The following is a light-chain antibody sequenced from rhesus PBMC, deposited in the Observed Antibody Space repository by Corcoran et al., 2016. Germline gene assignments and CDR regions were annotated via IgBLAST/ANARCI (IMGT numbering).Light chain of an antibody. J-gene: IGLJ1*01. V-gene: IGLV3-44*01. CDR1: NIGNNN. Sequence: SYDLTQPPSVSVSPGQTARITWGGDNIGNNNVHWYQQKPPQAPLLVIYFADERPSGIPERFSGSKSATTATLTISGVEAGDEADYFCQVWDTSRDQYIFGGGTRLTVL. CDR3: QVWDTSRDQYI. CDR2: FAD.